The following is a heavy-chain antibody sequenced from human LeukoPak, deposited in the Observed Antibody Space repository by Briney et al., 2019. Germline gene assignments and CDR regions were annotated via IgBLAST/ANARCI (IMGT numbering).Heavy chain of an antibody. CDR3: ARVGATFDYYYGMDV. CDR2: IRNDGSII. D-gene: IGHD1-26*01. J-gene: IGHJ6*02. V-gene: IGHV3-30*02. Sequence: GGSLRLSCAASGFTFSSYGMHWIRQAPGKGLEWVAFIRNDGSIIYNADSVKGRFTISRDNSKNTLYLQMNSLGAEDTAVYYCARVGATFDYYYGMDVWGQGTTVTVSS. CDR1: GFTFSSYG.